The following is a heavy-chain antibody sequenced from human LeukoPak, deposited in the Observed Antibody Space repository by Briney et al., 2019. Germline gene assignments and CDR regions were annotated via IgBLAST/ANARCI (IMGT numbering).Heavy chain of an antibody. Sequence: PSETLSLTCTVSGGSISSYYWSWIRQPPGKGLEWIGYIYYSGSTNYNPSLKSRVTISVDTSKSQFSLKLSSVTAADTAVYYCARASMTYVDYWGQGTLVTVSS. CDR3: ARASMTYVDY. CDR1: GGSISSYY. V-gene: IGHV4-59*01. D-gene: IGHD2-21*02. J-gene: IGHJ4*02. CDR2: IYYSGST.